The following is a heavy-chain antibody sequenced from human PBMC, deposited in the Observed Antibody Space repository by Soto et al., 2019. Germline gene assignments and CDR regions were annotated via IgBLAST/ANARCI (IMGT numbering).Heavy chain of an antibody. J-gene: IGHJ3*02. CDR1: GFTFSSYA. V-gene: IGHV3-23*01. D-gene: IGHD2-15*01. CDR2: ISGSGGST. CDR3: AKDPLGYCSGGSCENAFDI. Sequence: GGSLRLSCAASGFTFSSYAMSWVRQAPGKGLEWVSAISGSGGSTYYADSVKGRFTISRDNSKNTLYLQMNSLRAEDTAVYYCAKDPLGYCSGGSCENAFDIWGQGTMVTVSS.